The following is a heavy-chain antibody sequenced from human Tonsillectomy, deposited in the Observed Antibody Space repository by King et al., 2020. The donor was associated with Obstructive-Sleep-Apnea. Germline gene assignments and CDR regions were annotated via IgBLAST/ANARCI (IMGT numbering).Heavy chain of an antibody. D-gene: IGHD2/OR15-2a*01. CDR1: GFTFSRYS. Sequence: VQLVESGGSLVKPGGSLRLSCAASGFTFSRYSMNWVRQAPWKGLGWISSISSSIRYLYYSASLKGRFTISRANAKNSLYLQMNSRRAEDTAVYYCASEISGDIDYWGQGTLVTVSS. V-gene: IGHV3-21*01. J-gene: IGHJ4*02. CDR3: ASEISGDIDY. CDR2: ISSSIRYL.